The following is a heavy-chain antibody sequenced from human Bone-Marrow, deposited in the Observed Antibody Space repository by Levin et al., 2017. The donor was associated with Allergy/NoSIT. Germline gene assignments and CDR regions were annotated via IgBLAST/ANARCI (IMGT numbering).Heavy chain of an antibody. CDR2: IWPGDSAT. V-gene: IGHV5-51*01. CDR1: GYNFATYW. CDR3: ARPAGGWGAFYFHF. D-gene: IGHD6-19*01. J-gene: IGHJ4*02. Sequence: GGSLRLSCKTSGYNFATYWIGWVRQMPGKGLEWMGIIWPGDSATRYNPSFEGQVTMSVDRSVNTAYLPWNSLKASDTAMYFCARPAGGWGAFYFHFWGQGTMLTVSS.